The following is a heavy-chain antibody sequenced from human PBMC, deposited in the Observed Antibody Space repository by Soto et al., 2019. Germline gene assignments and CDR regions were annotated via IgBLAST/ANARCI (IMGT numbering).Heavy chain of an antibody. Sequence: SETLSLTCNVSGASLSRYYWSWIRQPPGKGLEWIGRIYATGDTDYNPSLKSRISMSVDMSKKQFSLTLRSVTAADTAIYYCVRDGTKNLRDRFEPWGRGILVTVSS. CDR3: VRDGTKNLRDRFEP. V-gene: IGHV4-4*07. CDR2: IYATGDT. J-gene: IGHJ5*02. D-gene: IGHD1-26*01. CDR1: GASLSRYY.